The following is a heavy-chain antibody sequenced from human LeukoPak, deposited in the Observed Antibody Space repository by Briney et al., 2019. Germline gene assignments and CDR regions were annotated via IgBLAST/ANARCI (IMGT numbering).Heavy chain of an antibody. Sequence: SETLSLTCIVSGGSVSSGSYYWSWIRQPPGKGPEWIAYIYYSGSTNYNPSLTSRVTISVDTSKNQFSLKLSSVTAADTAVYYCARRLEIGGCFDLWGRGTLVTVSS. D-gene: IGHD5-24*01. CDR3: ARRLEIGGCFDL. V-gene: IGHV4-61*01. CDR1: GGSVSSGSYY. CDR2: IYYSGST. J-gene: IGHJ2*01.